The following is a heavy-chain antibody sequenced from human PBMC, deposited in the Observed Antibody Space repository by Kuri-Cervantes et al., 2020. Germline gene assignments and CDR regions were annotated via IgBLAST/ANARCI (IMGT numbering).Heavy chain of an antibody. D-gene: IGHD3-9*01. CDR1: GYTFTSYD. Sequence: ASVKGSCKASGYTFTSYDINWVRQATGQGLEWMGWMNPNSGNTGYAQKFQGRVTMTRNTSISTAYMELSSLRSEDTAVYYCARGGLDILTGYYIRWFDPWGQGTLVTVSS. CDR3: ARGGLDILTGYYIRWFDP. CDR2: MNPNSGNT. J-gene: IGHJ5*02. V-gene: IGHV1-8*01.